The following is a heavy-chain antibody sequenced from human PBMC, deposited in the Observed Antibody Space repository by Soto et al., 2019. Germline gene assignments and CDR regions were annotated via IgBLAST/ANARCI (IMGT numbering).Heavy chain of an antibody. CDR3: TRDGTITFGGVLVPNWFDP. J-gene: IGHJ5*02. V-gene: IGHV3-15*01. Sequence: EVQLVESGGGLVKPGGSLRLSCAASGFTFINAWMSWVRQAPGQGLEWVGRIKSKTAGGTTDYAEPVKGRFTISRDESKNTLYLQMNSLKTEDTAVYYCTRDGTITFGGVLVPNWFDPWGQGTLVTVSS. CDR2: IKSKTAGGTT. CDR1: GFTFINAW. D-gene: IGHD3-16*02.